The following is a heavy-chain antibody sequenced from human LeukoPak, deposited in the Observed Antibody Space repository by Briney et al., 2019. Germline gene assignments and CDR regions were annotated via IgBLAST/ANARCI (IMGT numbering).Heavy chain of an antibody. Sequence: SETLSLTCAVYGGSFSGYYWSWIRQPPGKGLEWIGEINHSGSTNYNPSLKGRVTISVDTSKNQFSLKLSSVTAADTAVYYCARARYSSGWYSRGWFDPWGQGTLVTVSS. CDR3: ARARYSSGWYSRGWFDP. CDR1: GGSFSGYY. D-gene: IGHD6-13*01. CDR2: INHSGST. J-gene: IGHJ5*02. V-gene: IGHV4-34*01.